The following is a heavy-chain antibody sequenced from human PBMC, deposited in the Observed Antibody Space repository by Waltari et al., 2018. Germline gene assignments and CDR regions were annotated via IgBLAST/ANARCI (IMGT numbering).Heavy chain of an antibody. CDR3: ATTLKVGSPSNFDF. Sequence: EVQLVESGGGLVTPGGSLRLSCSASALTFASSPRNWVRQAPGKGLVWLSSIRSSTTYIFYAGAVKGRFTISRDNAKNTLYLQMNSLRAEDTAVYYCATTLKVGSPSNFDFWGQGTLVTVSS. CDR2: IRSSTTYI. D-gene: IGHD1-26*01. CDR1: ALTFASSP. V-gene: IGHV3-21*01. J-gene: IGHJ4*02.